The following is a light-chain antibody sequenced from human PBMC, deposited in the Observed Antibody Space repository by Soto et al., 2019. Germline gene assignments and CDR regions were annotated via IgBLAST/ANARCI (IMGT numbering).Light chain of an antibody. CDR1: QSVSSY. V-gene: IGKV3-11*01. J-gene: IGKJ3*01. CDR2: DAS. Sequence: EIVLTQSPATLSLSPGERATLSCRASQSVSSYLAWYQQKPGQAPRLLIYDASNMSTAIPARFSGSGSGTDFTLTISSLEPEDCGVYYCQQRSNWPITFGPGTKVEIK. CDR3: QQRSNWPIT.